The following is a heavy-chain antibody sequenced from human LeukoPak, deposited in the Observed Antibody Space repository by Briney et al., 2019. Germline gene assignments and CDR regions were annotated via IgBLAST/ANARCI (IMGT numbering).Heavy chain of an antibody. Sequence: GGSLRLSCEVSGLSVRGSYMSWVRQAPGKGLEWVSVIYSGDRTYYADSVKGRFTISRVISKNTLYLQMNNLRADDTAMYYCTRDLTGTTWSENDYWGQGTLVTISS. CDR3: TRDLTGTTWSENDY. CDR2: IYSGDRT. V-gene: IGHV3-53*01. CDR1: GLSVRGSY. J-gene: IGHJ4*02. D-gene: IGHD6-13*01.